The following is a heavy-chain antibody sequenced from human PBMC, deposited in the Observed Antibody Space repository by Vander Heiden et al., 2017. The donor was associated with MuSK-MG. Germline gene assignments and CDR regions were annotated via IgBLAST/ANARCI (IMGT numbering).Heavy chain of an antibody. CDR2: ISASGDVT. V-gene: IGHV3-23*04. J-gene: IGHJ2*01. CDR1: RFTFTTDA. Sequence: EVDLVESGGGLVQPGGSLRLSSTTSRFTFTTDAFSWVRQAPGKGLEWVSAISASGDVTYYADSVQGRFTISRDNSKNTLYLQLSSLRAEDTAVYYCTDHYDISGLLSYFDLWGRGTQVTVSS. D-gene: IGHD3-22*01. CDR3: TDHYDISGLLSYFDL.